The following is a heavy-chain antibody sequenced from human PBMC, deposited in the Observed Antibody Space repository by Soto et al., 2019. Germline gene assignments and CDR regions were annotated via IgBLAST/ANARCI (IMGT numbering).Heavy chain of an antibody. D-gene: IGHD3-22*01. Sequence: GGSLRLSCAASGFPFSTYAMHWVRQAPGKGLEWVVVISYDGAYKYYADSVKGRFTISRDNSKNTVYLQMSSLRPEDTAVYYCAREGVYDISVHFFDYWGQGALVTVSS. J-gene: IGHJ4*02. CDR2: ISYDGAYK. CDR1: GFPFSTYA. CDR3: AREGVYDISVHFFDY. V-gene: IGHV3-30-3*01.